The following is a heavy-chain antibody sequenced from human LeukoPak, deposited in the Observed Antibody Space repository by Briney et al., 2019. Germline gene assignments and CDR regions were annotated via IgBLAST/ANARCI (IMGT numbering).Heavy chain of an antibody. V-gene: IGHV4-61*02. Sequence: SETLSLTCTVSGGSISSGSYYWSWIRQPAGKGLEWIGRIYTSGSTNYNPSLESRVTISLDTSKNQLSLKLSSVTAADTAVYYCARDKQQLKNYYYMDVWGKGTTVTISS. CDR2: IYTSGST. J-gene: IGHJ6*03. CDR1: GGSISSGSYY. D-gene: IGHD6-13*01. CDR3: ARDKQQLKNYYYMDV.